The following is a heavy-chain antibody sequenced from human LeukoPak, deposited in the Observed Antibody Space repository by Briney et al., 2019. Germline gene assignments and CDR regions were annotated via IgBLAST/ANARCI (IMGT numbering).Heavy chain of an antibody. J-gene: IGHJ4*02. D-gene: IGHD4-11*01. V-gene: IGHV4-30-2*01. CDR2: IYHSGST. CDR1: GGPISSGGYY. CDR3: ASHDYSTERDLIDY. Sequence: PSQTLSLTCTVSGGPISSGGYYWSWIRQPPGEGLGWIGYIYHSGSTYYNPSLKSRVTISVDRSKNQFSLKLSSVTAADTAVYYCASHDYSTERDLIDYWGQGTLVTVSS.